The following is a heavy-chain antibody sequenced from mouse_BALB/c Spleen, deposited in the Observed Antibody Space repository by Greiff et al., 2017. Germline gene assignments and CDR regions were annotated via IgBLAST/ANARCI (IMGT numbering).Heavy chain of an antibody. J-gene: IGHJ4*01. CDR3: ARKRAMDY. CDR1: GYSITSDYA. V-gene: IGHV3-2*02. CDR2: ISYSGST. Sequence: DVKLQESGPGLVKPSQSLSLTCTVTGYSITSDYAWNWIRQFPGNKLEWMGYISYSGSTSYNPSLKSRISITRDTSKNQFFLQLNSVTTEDTATYYCARKRAMDYWGQGTSVTVSS.